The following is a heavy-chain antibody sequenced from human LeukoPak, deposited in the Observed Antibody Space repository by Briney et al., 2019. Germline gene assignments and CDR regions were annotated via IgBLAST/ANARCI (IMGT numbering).Heavy chain of an antibody. CDR1: GFTFSSYS. D-gene: IGHD2-21*02. V-gene: IGHV3-48*01. CDR2: ISSSSSTI. CDR3: ARVLYCGGDCYSNAFDY. Sequence: GGSLRLSCAASGFTFSSYSMNWVRQAPGKGLEWVSYISSSSSTIYYADSVKGRFTISRDNAKNSLYLQMNSLRAEDTAVYYCARVLYCGGDCYSNAFDYWAREPWSPSPQ. J-gene: IGHJ4*02.